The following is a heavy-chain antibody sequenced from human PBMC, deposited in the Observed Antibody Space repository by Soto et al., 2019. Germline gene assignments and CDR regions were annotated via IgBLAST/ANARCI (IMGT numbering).Heavy chain of an antibody. CDR3: AHRIDSSGYRKYYFDF. J-gene: IGHJ4*02. D-gene: IGHD3-22*01. CDR2: IYWDDDK. CDR1: GFSLSTSGVG. Sequence: QITLKESGPPLVKPTQTLTLTCTFSGFSLSTSGVGVGWIRQPPGKALEWLALIYWDDDKRYSPSLKSRLTITKDSSKNQLVLTMTNMDPVDTATYYCAHRIDSSGYRKYYFDFRGQGTLVTVSS. V-gene: IGHV2-5*02.